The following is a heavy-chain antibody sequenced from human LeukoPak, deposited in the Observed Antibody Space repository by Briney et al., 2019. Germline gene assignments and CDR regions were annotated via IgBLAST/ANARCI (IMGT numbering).Heavy chain of an antibody. Sequence: PGGSLRLSCAASGLTFSSYAMHWVRQAPGKGLEWVAVISYDGSNKYYADSVKGRFTLSRDNSKNTLYLQMNSLRAEDTAVYYCARDGRGYYDSSGYGAFDIWGQGTMVTVSS. D-gene: IGHD3-22*01. CDR3: ARDGRGYYDSSGYGAFDI. V-gene: IGHV3-30-3*01. CDR2: ISYDGSNK. CDR1: GLTFSSYA. J-gene: IGHJ3*02.